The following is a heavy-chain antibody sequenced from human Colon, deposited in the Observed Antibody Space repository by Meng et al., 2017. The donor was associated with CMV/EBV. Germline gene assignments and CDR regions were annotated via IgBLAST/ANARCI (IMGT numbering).Heavy chain of an antibody. D-gene: IGHD4-11*01. Sequence: ASVKVSCKASGYTFNNYEINWVRQATGQGLEWMGWMNPHSGNTGYAQEFQDRVTMTRDPSTATAYMEVNSLRPGDTAIYYCARGKAGGGTTPFAYWGQGTLVTVSS. J-gene: IGHJ4*02. V-gene: IGHV1-8*01. CDR1: GYTFNNYE. CDR2: MNPHSGNT. CDR3: ARGKAGGGTTPFAY.